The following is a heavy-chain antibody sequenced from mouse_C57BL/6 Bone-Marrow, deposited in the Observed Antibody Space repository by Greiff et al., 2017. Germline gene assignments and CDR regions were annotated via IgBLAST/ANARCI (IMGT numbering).Heavy chain of an antibody. V-gene: IGHV1-81*01. J-gene: IGHJ3*01. CDR1: GYTFTSYG. CDR3: AREGDYGNPWFAY. CDR2: IYPRSGNT. Sequence: VKLQQSGAELARPGASVKLSCKASGYTFTSYGISWVKQRTGQRLEGIGEIYPRSGNTYYNEKFKGKATLTADKSYSTAYMELRSLTSEDSAVYFCAREGDYGNPWFAYWGQGTRVTVSA. D-gene: IGHD2-1*01.